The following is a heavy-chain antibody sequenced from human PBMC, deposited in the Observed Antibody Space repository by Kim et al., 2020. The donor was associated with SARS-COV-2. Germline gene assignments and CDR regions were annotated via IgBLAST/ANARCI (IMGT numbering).Heavy chain of an antibody. J-gene: IGHJ4*02. CDR2: ST. V-gene: IGHV4-39*01. CDR3: ARHAGGILSY. Sequence: STYYNPSLKSRVTISVDTSKNQFALKLSSVTAADTAVYYCARHAGGILSYWGQGTLVTVSS. D-gene: IGHD2-21*01.